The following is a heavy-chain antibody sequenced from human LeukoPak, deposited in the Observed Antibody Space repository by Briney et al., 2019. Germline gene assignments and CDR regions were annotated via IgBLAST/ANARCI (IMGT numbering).Heavy chain of an antibody. CDR1: GFSLSDYT. CDR2: ISGSGGST. J-gene: IGHJ4*02. CDR3: AKGSYYYDSSGFDY. Sequence: GGSLRLSCAASGFSLSDYTMNWVRQAPGKGLEWVSAISGSGGSTYYADSVKGRFTISRDNSKNTLYLQMNSLRAEDTAVYYCAKGSYYYDSSGFDYWGQGTLVTVSS. D-gene: IGHD3-22*01. V-gene: IGHV3-23*01.